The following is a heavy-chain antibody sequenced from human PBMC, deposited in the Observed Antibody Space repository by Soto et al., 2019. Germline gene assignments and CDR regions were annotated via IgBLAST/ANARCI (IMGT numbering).Heavy chain of an antibody. J-gene: IGHJ4*02. CDR1: GFTFSGSA. V-gene: IGHV3-73*02. D-gene: IGHD2-15*01. CDR3: XXXXXXYSNDY. Sequence: EVQLVESGGGLVQPGGSLKLSCAASGFTFSGSAMHWVRQASGKGLEWVGRIRSKANSYATAYAASVKGRFTISRDDSKNTAYLQMNSLKTEDXXXXXCXXXXXXYSNDYWGQGTLVTVSS. CDR2: IRSKANSYAT.